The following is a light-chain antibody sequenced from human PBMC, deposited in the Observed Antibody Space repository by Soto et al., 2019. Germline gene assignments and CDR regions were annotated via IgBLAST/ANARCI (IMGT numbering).Light chain of an antibody. CDR1: SSDVGSYNL. CDR3: CSYAGSSTLK. CDR2: EGS. Sequence: QSALTQPASVSGSPGQSITISCTGTSSDVGSYNLVSWYQQHPGTAPKVMIYEGSKRPSGVSNRFSGSKSGNTASLTISGLQAEDEADYYCCSYAGSSTLKFGGGTKLTV. V-gene: IGLV2-23*03. J-gene: IGLJ3*02.